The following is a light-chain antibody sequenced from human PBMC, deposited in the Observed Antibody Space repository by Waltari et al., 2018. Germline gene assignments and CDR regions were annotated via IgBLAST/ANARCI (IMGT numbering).Light chain of an antibody. CDR1: HDISDH. V-gene: IGKV1-33*01. CDR3: QQFHALPFS. Sequence: DIQMTQSPSSLSASVGDRITITCQASHDISDHINWYKHKPGKAPNLVIYDASKLETGVTARVSGSGSGTEFTFTINNVQPEDSATFYCQQFHALPFSFGPGTKV. J-gene: IGKJ3*01. CDR2: DAS.